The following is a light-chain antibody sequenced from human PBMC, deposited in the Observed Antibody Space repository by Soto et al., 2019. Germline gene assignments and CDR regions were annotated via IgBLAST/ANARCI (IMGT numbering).Light chain of an antibody. J-gene: IGLJ2*01. Sequence: QSALTQPASVSGSPGQSITISCTGTRSDIGAYNFVSWYQHHPGEVPKLILYDVNVRPSGVSNRFSGSKSGNTASLTISGLQAEDEADYYCTSWTTSTTMIFGGGTQLTVL. CDR1: RSDIGAYNF. CDR3: TSWTTSTTMI. CDR2: DVN. V-gene: IGLV2-14*03.